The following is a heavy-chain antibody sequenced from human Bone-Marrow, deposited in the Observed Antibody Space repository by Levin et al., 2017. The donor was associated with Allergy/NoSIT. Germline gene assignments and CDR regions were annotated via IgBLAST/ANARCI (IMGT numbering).Heavy chain of an antibody. J-gene: IGHJ3*02. V-gene: IGHV1-8*01. Sequence: PLASVKVSCKVSGYRFASYLINWVRQAPGQGLQWVGRLSPSTGDTAYSQSLQGRVVMTRDSSKSTAYMELRSLRSEDTAVYYCARGSGHGIGYAFDIWGQGTLITVSS. D-gene: IGHD5-12*01. CDR1: GYRFASYL. CDR3: ARGSGHGIGYAFDI. CDR2: LSPSTGDT.